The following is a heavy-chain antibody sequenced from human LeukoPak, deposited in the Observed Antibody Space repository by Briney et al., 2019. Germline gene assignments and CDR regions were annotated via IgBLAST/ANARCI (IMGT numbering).Heavy chain of an antibody. V-gene: IGHV1-69*04. CDR2: IIPILGIA. D-gene: IGHD3-10*01. CDR3: AREVYFTMVRGPFDY. Sequence: SVKVCCKASGGTFSSYAISLVRQAPGQGLEWMGRIIPILGIANYAQKFQGRVTITADKSTSTAYMELSSLRSEDTAVYYCAREVYFTMVRGPFDYWGQGTLVTVSS. CDR1: GGTFSSYA. J-gene: IGHJ4*02.